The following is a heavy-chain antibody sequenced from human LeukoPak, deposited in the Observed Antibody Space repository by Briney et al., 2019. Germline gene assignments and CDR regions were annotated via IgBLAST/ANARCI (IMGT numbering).Heavy chain of an antibody. D-gene: IGHD6-19*01. V-gene: IGHV4-39*07. CDR2: IYYSVSS. J-gene: IGHJ3*02. Sequence: SETLSLTCTVSGGSISSSSYYWGWIRQPPGKGLVWIGSIYYSVSSYFNPSLKSRVTISVDTSKNQFSLKLSSVTAADTAVYYCAQQWLLLGAFDMWGQGTMVTVSS. CDR1: GGSISSSSYY. CDR3: AQQWLLLGAFDM.